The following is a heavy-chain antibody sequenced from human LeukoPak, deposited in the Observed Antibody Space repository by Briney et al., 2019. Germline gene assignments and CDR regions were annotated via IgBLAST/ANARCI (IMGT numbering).Heavy chain of an antibody. CDR3: ARAVSYYGSGSYFWGFGYYYMDV. D-gene: IGHD3-10*01. CDR1: GYTFTGYY. J-gene: IGHJ6*03. V-gene: IGHV1-2*02. Sequence: ASVKVSCKASGYTFTGYYMHWVRQATGQVLEWMGWINPNRGRTNYAQKLQGRVTMTTDTSTSTAYIELRSLRSDDTAVYYCARAVSYYGSGSYFWGFGYYYMDVWGKGTTVTISS. CDR2: INPNRGRT.